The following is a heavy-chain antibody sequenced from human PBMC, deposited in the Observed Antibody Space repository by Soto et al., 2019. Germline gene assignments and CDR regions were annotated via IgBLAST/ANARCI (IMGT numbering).Heavy chain of an antibody. CDR1: GGSISSYY. Sequence: SETLSLTCTVSGGSISSYYWSWIRQPPGKGLERIGYIYYSGSTNYNPSLKSRVTISVDTSKNQFSLKLSSVTAADTAVYYCARDRNFWSGYSGFDYWGQGTLVTVSS. J-gene: IGHJ4*02. V-gene: IGHV4-59*01. CDR3: ARDRNFWSGYSGFDY. D-gene: IGHD3-3*01. CDR2: IYYSGST.